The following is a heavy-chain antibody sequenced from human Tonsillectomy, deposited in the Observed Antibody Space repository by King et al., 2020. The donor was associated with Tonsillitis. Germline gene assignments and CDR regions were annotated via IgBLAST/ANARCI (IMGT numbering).Heavy chain of an antibody. CDR3: ARTPQYRPQAVGFDI. Sequence: VQLQQWGAGLLKPSETLSLTCAVYGGSFSGYYWSWIRQPPGKGLEWIGEINHGGSSDYNPSLKGGVTISIDTSKNQFFLNLSSVTAADTAVYYCARTPQYRPQAVGFDIWGQGTMLTVSS. V-gene: IGHV4-34*01. D-gene: IGHD5-12*01. CDR2: INHGGSS. CDR1: GGSFSGYY. J-gene: IGHJ3*02.